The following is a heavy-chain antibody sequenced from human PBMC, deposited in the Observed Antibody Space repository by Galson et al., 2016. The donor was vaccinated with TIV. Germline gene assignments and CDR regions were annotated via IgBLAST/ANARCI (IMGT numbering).Heavy chain of an antibody. CDR2: IDWDDDK. V-gene: IGHV2-70*11. Sequence: PALVKPTQTLTLTCTFSGFSLNTDGMCVNWIRQPPGKALEWLARIDWDDDKSYSPSLKSRLTISKDTSKNQVVLTMTNMDPGDTATYYCARISGYYDTTGQYIPDSFDSWSQGALVTVSS. D-gene: IGHD3-9*01. J-gene: IGHJ4*02. CDR3: ARISGYYDTTGQYIPDSFDS. CDR1: GFSLNTDGMC.